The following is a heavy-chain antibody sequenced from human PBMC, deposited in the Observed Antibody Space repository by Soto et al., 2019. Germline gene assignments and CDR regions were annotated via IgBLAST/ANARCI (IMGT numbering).Heavy chain of an antibody. V-gene: IGHV3-23*01. CDR3: AQDRGYSYGYDN. CDR1: GFTFSSYA. Sequence: EVQVLESGGGLVQPGGSLRLSCAASGFTFSSYAMSWVRQAPGKGLEWVSGISGSGGSTYYAESVKGRFTISRDTSKNTRYLPINSLRAEDKAVYYCAQDRGYSYGYDNWGQGTLVTVSS. J-gene: IGHJ4*02. CDR2: ISGSGGST. D-gene: IGHD5-18*01.